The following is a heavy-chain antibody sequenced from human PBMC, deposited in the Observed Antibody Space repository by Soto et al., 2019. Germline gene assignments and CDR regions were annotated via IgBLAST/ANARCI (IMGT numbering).Heavy chain of an antibody. CDR1: GFTFSSYA. J-gene: IGHJ6*02. CDR2: ISYDGSNK. D-gene: IGHD6-13*01. V-gene: IGHV3-30-3*01. Sequence: QVQLVESGGGVVQPGRSLRLSCAASGFTFSSYAMHWVRQAPGKGLEWVAVISYDGSNKYYADSVKGRFTISRDNSKNQRYLQMNSLRAEDTAVYYCARWGEYSSSWYVEYYYYGMDVWGQGTTVTVSS. CDR3: ARWGEYSSSWYVEYYYYGMDV.